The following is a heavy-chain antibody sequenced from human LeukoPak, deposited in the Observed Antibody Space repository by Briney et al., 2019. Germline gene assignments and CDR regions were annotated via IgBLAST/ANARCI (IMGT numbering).Heavy chain of an antibody. Sequence: GGSLRLSCAASGFTFSSYWMHWVRQPPGKGLVWFSRINSDGSTTNYADSVKGRFPISRDNAENTLYLQMNSLRVEDTAVYYCTRRVSATRWFAPWGQGTLVTVSS. D-gene: IGHD2-15*01. CDR3: TRRVSATRWFAP. V-gene: IGHV3-74*01. J-gene: IGHJ5*02. CDR2: INSDGSTT. CDR1: GFTFSSYW.